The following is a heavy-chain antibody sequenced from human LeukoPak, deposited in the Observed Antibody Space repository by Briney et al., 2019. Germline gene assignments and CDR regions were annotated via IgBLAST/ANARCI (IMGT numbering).Heavy chain of an antibody. V-gene: IGHV3-66*02. CDR3: ARIVAARPVIDY. J-gene: IGHJ4*02. D-gene: IGHD6-6*01. Sequence: GGSLRLSCAASGFTVSSNYMSWVRQAPGKGLEWVSVIYSGGSTYYADSVKGRFTISRDNSKNTLYLQMNSLRAEDTAVYYCARIVAARPVIDYWGQGTLVTVSS. CDR2: IYSGGST. CDR1: GFTVSSNY.